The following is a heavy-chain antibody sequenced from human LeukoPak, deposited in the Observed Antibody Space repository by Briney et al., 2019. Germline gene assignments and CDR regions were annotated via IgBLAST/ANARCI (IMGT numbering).Heavy chain of an antibody. Sequence: PGGSLRLSCAASGFTFSRSSMHWVRQAPGKGLEWVSYISSSGSTIYYADSVKGRFTISRDNAKNSLYLQMNSLRAEDTAVYYCARELAYCGGDCYSGVFDPWGQGTLVTVSS. V-gene: IGHV3-48*04. D-gene: IGHD2-21*02. J-gene: IGHJ5*02. CDR1: GFTFSRSS. CDR3: ARELAYCGGDCYSGVFDP. CDR2: ISSSGSTI.